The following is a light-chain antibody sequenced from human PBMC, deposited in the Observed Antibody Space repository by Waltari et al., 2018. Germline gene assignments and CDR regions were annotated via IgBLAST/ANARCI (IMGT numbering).Light chain of an antibody. V-gene: IGKV3-20*01. Sequence: EIVLTQSPGTLSLSLGERATVSCRASQRVSRALTWYQQKPGQAPRLLIYGASTRAPGIPDRFSGSGSGTDFSLTISRLEPDDFAVYYCQHYLRLPVTFGQGTTVEI. CDR3: QHYLRLPVT. J-gene: IGKJ1*01. CDR1: QRVSRA. CDR2: GAS.